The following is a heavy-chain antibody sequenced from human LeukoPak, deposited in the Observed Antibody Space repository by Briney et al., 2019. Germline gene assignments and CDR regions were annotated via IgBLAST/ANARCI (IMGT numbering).Heavy chain of an antibody. CDR2: ISSSSSYI. D-gene: IGHD6-13*01. CDR3: AGHSSSWRDFDY. CDR1: GFTFSSYS. J-gene: IGHJ4*02. Sequence: PGGSLRLSCAASGFTFSSYSMNWVRQAPGKGLEWVSSISSSSSYIYYADSVKGRFTISRDNAKNSLYLQMNSLRAEDTAVYYCAGHSSSWRDFDYWGQGTLVTVSS. V-gene: IGHV3-21*01.